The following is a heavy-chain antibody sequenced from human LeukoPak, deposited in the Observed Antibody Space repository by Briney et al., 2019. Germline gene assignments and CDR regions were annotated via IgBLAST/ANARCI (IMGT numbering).Heavy chain of an antibody. J-gene: IGHJ4*02. Sequence: PGGSLRLSCAASGFTFTTYTMNWVRQAPGKGLEWVASISGSGDYIFYADSLKGRFTISRDNAKNSPYLQMTSLRDGDTAMYYCTRVANGGTSRDFWGQGTLVTVSS. D-gene: IGHD1-14*01. CDR2: ISGSGDYI. V-gene: IGHV3-21*01. CDR1: GFTFTTYT. CDR3: TRVANGGTSRDF.